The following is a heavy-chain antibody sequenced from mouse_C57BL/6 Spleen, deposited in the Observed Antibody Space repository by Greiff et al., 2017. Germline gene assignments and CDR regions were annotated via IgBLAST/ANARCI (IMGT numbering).Heavy chain of an antibody. CDR1: GYTFTSYW. CDR2: IYPSDSET. Sequence: VQLQQPGAELVRPGSSVKLSCKASGYTFTSYWMDWVKQRPGQGLEWIGNIYPSDSETHYNQKFKDKATLTVDKSSSTAYMQRSSLTSEDSAVYYGARSSDYDYAMDYWGQGTSVTGSS. V-gene: IGHV1-61*01. J-gene: IGHJ4*01. CDR3: ARSSDYDYAMDY. D-gene: IGHD2-13*01.